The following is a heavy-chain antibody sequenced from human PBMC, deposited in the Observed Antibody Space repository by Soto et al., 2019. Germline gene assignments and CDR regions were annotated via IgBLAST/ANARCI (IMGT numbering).Heavy chain of an antibody. V-gene: IGHV2-5*02. Sequence: QITLKESGPTLVKPTQTLTLTCTFSGFSLSTSGVGVGWIRQPPGKALEWLALLYWDDDTPFSPSIKSRLTITKDTSKSQVVLKMTNMDPVDTGTYYCAHSLINWGDAFDIWGQGAMVTVSS. CDR2: LYWDDDT. D-gene: IGHD7-27*01. CDR1: GFSLSTSGVG. CDR3: AHSLINWGDAFDI. J-gene: IGHJ3*02.